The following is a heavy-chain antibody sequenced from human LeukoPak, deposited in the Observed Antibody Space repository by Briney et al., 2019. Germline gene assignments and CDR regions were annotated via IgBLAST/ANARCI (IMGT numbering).Heavy chain of an antibody. D-gene: IGHD2-2*01. Sequence: SETLSLTCTVSGGSISSYYWSWIRQPPGKGLEWIGYIYYSGSTIYNPSLKSRVTISVDTSKNQFSLKLSSVTAADTAVYYCARQQVVPAAIDYWGQGTLVTVSS. CDR2: IYYSGST. CDR3: ARQQVVPAAIDY. CDR1: GGSISSYY. J-gene: IGHJ4*02. V-gene: IGHV4-59*01.